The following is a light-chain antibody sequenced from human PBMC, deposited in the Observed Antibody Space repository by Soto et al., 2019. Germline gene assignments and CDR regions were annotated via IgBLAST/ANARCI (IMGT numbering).Light chain of an antibody. Sequence: EIVLTQSPGTLSLSPGERATLSCMASQSVSSTYLAWYQQKPGQAPRLLIHGASSRATGIPDRFSGSGSGTDFTLTISRLEPEDFAVYYCQQYGSSTGYTFGQGTKLEIK. J-gene: IGKJ2*01. CDR2: GAS. CDR1: QSVSSTY. V-gene: IGKV3-20*01. CDR3: QQYGSSTGYT.